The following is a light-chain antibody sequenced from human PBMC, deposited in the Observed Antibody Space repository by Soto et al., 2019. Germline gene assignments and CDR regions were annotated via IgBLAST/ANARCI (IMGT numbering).Light chain of an antibody. J-gene: IGLJ1*01. V-gene: IGLV2-14*01. CDR1: SSDSGAYDH. Sequence: QSPLTQSASVSGSPGRSITISCSGTSSDSGAYDHVAWYQQFTGKSPKLMIYSATNRPSGVSNRFSGSKSGNTASLTISGLQAEDEADYYCISYTVSRSYVFGSGTKVTVL. CDR3: ISYTVSRSYV. CDR2: SAT.